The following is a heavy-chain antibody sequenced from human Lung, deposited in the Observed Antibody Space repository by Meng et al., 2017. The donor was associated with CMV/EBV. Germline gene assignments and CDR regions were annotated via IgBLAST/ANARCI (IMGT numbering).Heavy chain of an antibody. CDR3: AKEACSTTSCYYNYYYGLDV. Sequence: ESLKISCAASGFTFSSYVMSWVRQAPGKGLEWVSVIYSGGTSTQYADSVKGRFTISRDNSKNTLFLQMNSLRAEDTAVYYCAKEACSTTSCYYNYYYGLDVWGQGTTVTVS. CDR2: IYSGGTST. CDR1: GFTFSSYV. J-gene: IGHJ6*02. V-gene: IGHV3-23*03. D-gene: IGHD2-2*01.